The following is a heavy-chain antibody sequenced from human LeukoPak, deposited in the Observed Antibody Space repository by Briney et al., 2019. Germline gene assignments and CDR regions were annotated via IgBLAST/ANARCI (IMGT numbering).Heavy chain of an antibody. CDR3: ARDSHNYGRWYFDL. CDR2: IYYSGST. J-gene: IGHJ2*01. D-gene: IGHD3-10*01. V-gene: IGHV4-59*01. CDR1: GGSISPFY. Sequence: SSETLSLTCTVFGGSISPFYWSWIRQPPGKGLEWIGYIYYSGSTNYNPSLKSRVTISVDTSKNQFSLKLSSVTAADTAVYYCARDSHNYGRWYFDLWGRGTLVTVSS.